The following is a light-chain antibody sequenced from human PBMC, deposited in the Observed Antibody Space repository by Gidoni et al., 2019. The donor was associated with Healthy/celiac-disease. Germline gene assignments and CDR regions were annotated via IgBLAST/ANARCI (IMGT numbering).Light chain of an antibody. J-gene: IGLJ2*01. CDR1: NIGSKS. Sequence: SYVLTQPPSVSVAPGKTARITCGGNNIGSKSVHWYLQKPGQAPVLVVYDDSDRPSGIPERFSGSTSGNTATLTISRVEAGDEADYSCQVWDSSSDHPVFGGGTKLTVL. CDR2: DDS. CDR3: QVWDSSSDHPV. V-gene: IGLV3-21*03.